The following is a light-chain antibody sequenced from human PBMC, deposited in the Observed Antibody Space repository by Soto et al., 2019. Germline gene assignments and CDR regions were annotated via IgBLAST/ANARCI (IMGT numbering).Light chain of an antibody. Sequence: QSVLTQPPSASGTPGQRVTISCSGSSSNIGSNYVYWYQQLPGTAPKLLIYRNNQRPSGVPDRFSGSKSGTSASLAISGLRSEDGGDYYCAAWDDRLSVFCVLGTGTKVTVL. CDR3: AAWDDRLSVFCV. V-gene: IGLV1-47*01. J-gene: IGLJ1*01. CDR1: SSNIGSNY. CDR2: RNN.